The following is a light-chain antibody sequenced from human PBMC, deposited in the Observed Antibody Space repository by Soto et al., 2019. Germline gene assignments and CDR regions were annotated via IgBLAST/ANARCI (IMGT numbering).Light chain of an antibody. CDR3: QQRHNWPFT. J-gene: IGKJ4*01. CDR1: QSVDSD. Sequence: EIVLTQSPATLSLSPGERATRSCRASQSVDSDLTWYQQKPGQAPRLLIYDVYKRATGIPVRFSGSGSGTAFTLTISGLEPEDGAVYYCQQRHNWPFTFGGGTKVEIK. V-gene: IGKV3-11*01. CDR2: DVY.